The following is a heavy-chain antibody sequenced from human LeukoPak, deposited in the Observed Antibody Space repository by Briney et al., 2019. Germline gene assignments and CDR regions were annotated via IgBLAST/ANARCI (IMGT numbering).Heavy chain of an antibody. CDR1: GYTFTGYY. Sequence: ASVKVSCEASGYTFTGYYMHWVRQAPGQGLEWMGWINPNSGGTNYAQKFQGRVTMTRDTSISTAYMELSRLRSDDTAVYYCARGMIAAARGWFDPWGQGTLVTVSS. CDR2: INPNSGGT. J-gene: IGHJ5*02. CDR3: ARGMIAAARGWFDP. V-gene: IGHV1-2*02. D-gene: IGHD6-13*01.